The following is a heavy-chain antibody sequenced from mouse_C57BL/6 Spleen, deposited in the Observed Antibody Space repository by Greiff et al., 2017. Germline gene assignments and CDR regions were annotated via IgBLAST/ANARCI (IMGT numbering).Heavy chain of an antibody. Sequence: VQLQQSGPELVKPGASVKISCKASGYTFTDYYMNWVKQSHGKSLEWIGDINPNNGGTSYNQKFKGKATLTVDKSSSTAYMELRSLTSEDSAIYYCARGSYAMDDWGQGTSVTVSS. CDR3: ARGSYAMDD. J-gene: IGHJ4*01. V-gene: IGHV1-26*01. CDR1: GYTFTDYY. CDR2: INPNNGGT.